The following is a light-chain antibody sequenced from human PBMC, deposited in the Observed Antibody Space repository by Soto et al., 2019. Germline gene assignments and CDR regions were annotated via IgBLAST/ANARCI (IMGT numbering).Light chain of an antibody. CDR2: VTS. V-gene: IGKV3-20*01. J-gene: IGKJ5*01. CDR3: QQYGSSPPIT. CDR1: QGISSSY. Sequence: IVLTQAPGTLSLSPGAGATLSCRASQGISSSYLAWYQQKPGQAPRLLMYVTSSRATGIPDRFSGSGAETDFTLTIARLEPEDFAVYYCQQYGSSPPITFGQGTRWRL.